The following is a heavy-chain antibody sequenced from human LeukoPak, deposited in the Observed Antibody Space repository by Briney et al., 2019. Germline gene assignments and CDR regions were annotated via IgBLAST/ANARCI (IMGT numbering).Heavy chain of an antibody. D-gene: IGHD5-24*01. CDR2: IIPIFGTA. V-gene: IGHV1-69*13. J-gene: IGHJ5*02. Sequence: SVKVSCKASGGTFSSYAISWVRQAPGQGLEWMGGIIPIFGTANYAQKFQGRVTITADESTSTAYMELSSLRSEDTAVYYCARFKGEMAIIDPWGQGTLVTVSS. CDR1: GGTFSSYA. CDR3: ARFKGEMAIIDP.